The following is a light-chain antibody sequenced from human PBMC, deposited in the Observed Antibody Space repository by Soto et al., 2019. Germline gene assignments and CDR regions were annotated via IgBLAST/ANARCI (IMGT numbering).Light chain of an antibody. J-gene: IGKJ1*01. Sequence: EIVLTQSPATLSLTPGERATLSCRASQSVGTFFAWYQQKPRQAPRLLIYDASNRATGIPARSSGSGSGTDFTLTISSLEPEDFALYYCQQCYNWPQWTFGQGTKVDIK. CDR1: QSVGTF. V-gene: IGKV3-11*01. CDR3: QQCYNWPQWT. CDR2: DAS.